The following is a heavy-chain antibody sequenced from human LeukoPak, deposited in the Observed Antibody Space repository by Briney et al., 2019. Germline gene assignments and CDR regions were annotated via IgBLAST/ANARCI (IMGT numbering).Heavy chain of an antibody. V-gene: IGHV1-2*02. CDR3: AVGGYSYGVVKWFDP. Sequence: GASVKVSCKASGYTFTGYYMHWVRQAPGQGLEWMGWINPNSGGTNYQGRVTMTRDTSISTAYMELSRLRSDDTAVYYCAVGGYSYGVVKWFDPWGQGTLVTVSS. D-gene: IGHD5-18*01. CDR2: INPNSGGT. J-gene: IGHJ5*02. CDR1: GYTFTGYY.